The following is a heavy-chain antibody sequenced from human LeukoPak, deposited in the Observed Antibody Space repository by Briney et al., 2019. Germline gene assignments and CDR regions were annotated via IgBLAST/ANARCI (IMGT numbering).Heavy chain of an antibody. V-gene: IGHV4-59*08. D-gene: IGHD3-22*01. CDR3: ARQIYYDTGVRLHYYYALDV. CDR2: IYYSGST. Sequence: SETLSLTCTVSGGSISSYYWSWIRQPPGKGLEWIGYIYYSGSTNYNPSLQSRVTISVDKSNNHFSLRLTSVTAADTAVYYCARQIYYDTGVRLHYYYALDVWGQGTTVTVSS. CDR1: GGSISSYY. J-gene: IGHJ6*02.